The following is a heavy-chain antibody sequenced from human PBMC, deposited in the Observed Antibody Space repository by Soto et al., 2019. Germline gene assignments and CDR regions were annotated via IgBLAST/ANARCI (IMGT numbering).Heavy chain of an antibody. J-gene: IGHJ6*03. D-gene: IGHD6-6*01. CDR3: ARVEREQLVPYYYYYMDV. Sequence: QVQLQESGPGLVKPSQTLSLTCTVSGGSISSGGYYWSWIRQHPGKGLEWIGYIYYSGSTYYNPSLKSRVTISVDTSKNQLSLKLSYVTAADTAVYYCARVEREQLVPYYYYYMDVWGKGTTVTVSS. CDR1: GGSISSGGYY. CDR2: IYYSGST. V-gene: IGHV4-31*03.